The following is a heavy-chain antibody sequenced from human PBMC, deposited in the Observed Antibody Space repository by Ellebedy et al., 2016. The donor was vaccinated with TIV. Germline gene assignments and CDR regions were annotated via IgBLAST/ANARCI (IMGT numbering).Heavy chain of an antibody. V-gene: IGHV3-7*01. Sequence: GESLKISCAASGFSFRSYWMSWVRQAPGKGLEWVANIYQDGGVQYYVDSVKGRFTISRDNAKNSLYLQLTSLRVEDTAVYYCARRGSYGDYAVQVNNWFDRWGQGTLVTVSS. CDR2: IYQDGGVQ. J-gene: IGHJ5*02. CDR1: GFSFRSYW. D-gene: IGHD4-17*01. CDR3: ARRGSYGDYAVQVNNWFDR.